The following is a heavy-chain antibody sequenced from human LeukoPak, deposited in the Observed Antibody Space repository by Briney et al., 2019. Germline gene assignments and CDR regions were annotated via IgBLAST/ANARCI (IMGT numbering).Heavy chain of an antibody. V-gene: IGHV3-53*01. CDR2: IYSGGST. J-gene: IGHJ4*02. CDR1: GFTFSTYA. D-gene: IGHD5-12*01. Sequence: AGGSLRLSCAASGFTFSTYAIHWVRQAPGKGLEWVTVIYSGGSTYYTDSVKGRFIISRDNSKNTLYLQMNSLTAEDTAVYYCAREWGSGYFSLDYWGQGTLVTVSS. CDR3: AREWGSGYFSLDY.